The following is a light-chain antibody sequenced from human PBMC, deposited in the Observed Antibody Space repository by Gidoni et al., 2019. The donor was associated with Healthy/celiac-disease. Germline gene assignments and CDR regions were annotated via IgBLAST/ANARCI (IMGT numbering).Light chain of an antibody. CDR1: PSVSSN. CDR2: GAS. Sequence: ELVLTQSPATLSVSPGERATLSCRASPSVSSNLTWYQQKPGQAPRLLINGASTRATGIPARFSGSGSGTEFTLTISSLQSEDVAVDYCQQYNNWPLLTFGGXTKVEIK. J-gene: IGKJ4*01. V-gene: IGKV3-15*01. CDR3: QQYNNWPLLT.